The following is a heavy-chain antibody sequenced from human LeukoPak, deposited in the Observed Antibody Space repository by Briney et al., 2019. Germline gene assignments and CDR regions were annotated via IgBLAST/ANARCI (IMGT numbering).Heavy chain of an antibody. D-gene: IGHD1-14*01. CDR2: IKDDGSEK. V-gene: IGHV3-7*04. J-gene: IGHJ4*02. Sequence: GGSLSLSWVGSGFSFSSDWMTWVRQPPGKGLEWVAYIKDDGSEKYSVDSVKGRFIISRDNDKNLLYLQTRGLRADDTALYFCARARIDYWGQGTLVTVSS. CDR3: ARARIDY. CDR1: GFSFSSDW.